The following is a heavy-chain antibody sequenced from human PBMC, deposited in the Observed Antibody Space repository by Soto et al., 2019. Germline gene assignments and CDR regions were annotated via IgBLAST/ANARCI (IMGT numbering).Heavy chain of an antibody. V-gene: IGHV4-4*02. CDR3: ARRYYYDSTGYYPY. J-gene: IGHJ4*02. Sequence: SSETLSLTSAVSGGSISSSNWWSWVRQPPGKGLEWIGEIYHSGSTNYNPSLKSRVTISVDKSKNQFSLKLSSVTAADTAMYYCARRYYYDSTGYYPYWGQGTVVTVSS. CDR1: GGSISSSNW. CDR2: IYHSGST. D-gene: IGHD3-22*01.